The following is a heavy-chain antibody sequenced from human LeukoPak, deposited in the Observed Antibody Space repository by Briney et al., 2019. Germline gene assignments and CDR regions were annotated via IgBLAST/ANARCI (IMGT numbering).Heavy chain of an antibody. J-gene: IGHJ4*02. CDR1: GFTFSTYA. V-gene: IGHV3-30*18. CDR3: ANGPVSGFRRKTPTY. CDR2: ISYDGSNK. D-gene: IGHD4-11*01. Sequence: TGRSLRLSCAASGFTFSTYAMHWVRQAPGKVLEWVAVISYDGSNKYYGDSVKGRFTISRENSKNTLYLQVDSLRGEDTAVYYCANGPVSGFRRKTPTYWGQGTLVTVSS.